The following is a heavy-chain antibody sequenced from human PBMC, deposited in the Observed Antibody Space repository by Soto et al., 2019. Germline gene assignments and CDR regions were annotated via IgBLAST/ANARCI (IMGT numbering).Heavy chain of an antibody. Sequence: QVQLVQSGAEVKKPGASVKVSCKASGYTFTSYAMHWMRQAPGQRLEWRGWINAGNGNTKYSQKFQGRVTITRDTPASTAYMELSSLRSEDTAVYYCASTSRGDWFDPWGQGTLVTVSS. D-gene: IGHD2-2*01. CDR2: INAGNGNT. CDR1: GYTFTSYA. CDR3: ASTSRGDWFDP. J-gene: IGHJ5*02. V-gene: IGHV1-3*01.